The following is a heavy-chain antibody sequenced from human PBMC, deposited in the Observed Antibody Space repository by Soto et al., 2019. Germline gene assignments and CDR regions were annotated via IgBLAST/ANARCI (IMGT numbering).Heavy chain of an antibody. CDR3: AREESSIDILTGYYRSRSVDY. D-gene: IGHD3-9*01. J-gene: IGHJ4*02. Sequence: KPSETLSLTCTVSGGSVSSGSYYWSWIRQPPGKGLEWIGYIYYSGSTNYNPSLKSRVTISVDTSKNQFSLKLSSVTAADTAVYYCAREESSIDILTGYYRSRSVDYWGQGTLVTVSS. CDR2: IYYSGST. V-gene: IGHV4-61*01. CDR1: GGSVSSGSYY.